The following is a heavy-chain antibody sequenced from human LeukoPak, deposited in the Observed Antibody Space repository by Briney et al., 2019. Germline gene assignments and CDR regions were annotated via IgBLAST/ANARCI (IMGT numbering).Heavy chain of an antibody. CDR1: GFTFGNAW. V-gene: IGHV3-15*01. CDR2: IKSKTDGGTT. Sequence: GGSLRLSCAASGFTFGNAWMSWVRQAPGKELEWVGRIKSKTDGGTTDYAAPVKGRFTISRDDSKSTLDLQLNSLKTEDTAVYFCTTGTFCSGGSCYPPFVYWGQGTLVTVSS. D-gene: IGHD2-15*01. J-gene: IGHJ4*02. CDR3: TTGTFCSGGSCYPPFVY.